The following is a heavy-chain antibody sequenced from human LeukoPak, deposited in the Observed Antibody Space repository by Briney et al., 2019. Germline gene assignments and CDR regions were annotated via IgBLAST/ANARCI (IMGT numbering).Heavy chain of an antibody. CDR2: IWYDGSNK. V-gene: IGHV3-33*01. J-gene: IGHJ6*02. CDR3: ARDPGIDFWSGAYYYYGMDV. Sequence: GGSLRLSCAASGFTFSSYGIHWVRQAPGKGLEWVAVIWYDGSNKYYADSVKGRFTISRDNSKNTLYLQMNSLRAEDTAVYYCARDPGIDFWSGAYYYYGMDVWGQGTTVTVSS. CDR1: GFTFSSYG. D-gene: IGHD3-3*01.